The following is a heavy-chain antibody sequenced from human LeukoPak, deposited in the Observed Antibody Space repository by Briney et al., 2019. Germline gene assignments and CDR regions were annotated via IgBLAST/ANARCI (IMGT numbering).Heavy chain of an antibody. D-gene: IGHD3-10*01. V-gene: IGHV3-74*01. Sequence: GGSLRLSCAASGFTFSSYWMHWVRQAPGNGLVWVSRINSDGSSTSYADSVKGRFTISRGSAKNTLYLQMNSLRAEDTAVYYCARDAIGDYWFDPWGQGTLVTVSS. CDR3: ARDAIGDYWFDP. CDR2: INSDGSST. J-gene: IGHJ5*02. CDR1: GFTFSSYW.